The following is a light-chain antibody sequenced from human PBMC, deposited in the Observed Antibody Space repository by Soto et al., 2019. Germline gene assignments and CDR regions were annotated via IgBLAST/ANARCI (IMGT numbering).Light chain of an antibody. CDR3: GTWDSSLSAGRGV. V-gene: IGLV1-51*01. Sequence: QSVLTQPPSVSAAPGQKVTISCSGSSSNIGNNYVSWYQQLPGTAPKLLIYDNNKRPSGIPDRFSGSKSGTSATLGITGLQTGDEAYYYCGTWDSSLSAGRGVFGTGTKVTVL. J-gene: IGLJ1*01. CDR1: SSNIGNNY. CDR2: DNN.